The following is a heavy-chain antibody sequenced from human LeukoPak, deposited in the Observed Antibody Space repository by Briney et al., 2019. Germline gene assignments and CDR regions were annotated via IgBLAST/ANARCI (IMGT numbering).Heavy chain of an antibody. Sequence: KPGGSLRLSCAASGFTFSDYYMSWIRQAPGKGLEWIGEINHSGSTNYNPSLKSRVTISVDTSKNQFSLKLYSVTAADTAVYYCADIVVVPAAMPVVFDYWGQGTLVTVSS. D-gene: IGHD2-2*01. J-gene: IGHJ4*02. CDR1: GFTFSDYY. CDR3: ADIVVVPAAMPVVFDY. V-gene: IGHV4-34*08. CDR2: INHSGST.